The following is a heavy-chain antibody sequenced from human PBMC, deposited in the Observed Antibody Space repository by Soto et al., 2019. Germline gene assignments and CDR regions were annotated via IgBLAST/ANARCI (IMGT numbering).Heavy chain of an antibody. D-gene: IGHD6-19*01. CDR2: ISHDGSVK. CDR1: GFTFSSYG. Sequence: QVQLVESGGGVVQPGRSLRLSCAASGFTFSSYGMHWVRQAPGKGLEWVAVISHDGSVKYYADSVKGRFTMSRDNSKNTLSLQMNSLRAEDTAVYYCAKEPEVRLGAWYLQHVGQGTLVMVSS. J-gene: IGHJ1*01. CDR3: AKEPEVRLGAWYLQH. V-gene: IGHV3-30*18.